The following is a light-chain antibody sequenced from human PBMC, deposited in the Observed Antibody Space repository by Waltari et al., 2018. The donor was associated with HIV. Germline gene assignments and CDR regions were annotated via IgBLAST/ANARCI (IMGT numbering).Light chain of an antibody. CDR1: TSEFENYY. Sequence: QSVLTQPPSLSAAPGPKVTIPCSGGTSEFENYYVSWNQQFPGTAPKLLIDEDNKRLAGIPDRFSVSKFGTSASLGIAELQTGDEADYFCGTWDAGLSVAVFGGGTKLTV. CDR2: EDN. V-gene: IGLV1-51*02. J-gene: IGLJ3*02. CDR3: GTWDAGLSVAV.